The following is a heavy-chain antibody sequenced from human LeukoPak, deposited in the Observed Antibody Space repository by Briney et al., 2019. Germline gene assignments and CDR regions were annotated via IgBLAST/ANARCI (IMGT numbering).Heavy chain of an antibody. CDR1: GGSISTYY. V-gene: IGHV4-59*01. Sequence: SETLSLTCTLSGGSISTYYWSWIRQPPGKGLEWIGYIYHSGSTNYNPSLKSRVTISVDTSKNQFSLKLSSVTAADTAVYYCAKAPSRRGDYDDYWGQGTLVTVSS. D-gene: IGHD4-17*01. CDR3: AKAPSRRGDYDDY. J-gene: IGHJ4*02. CDR2: IYHSGST.